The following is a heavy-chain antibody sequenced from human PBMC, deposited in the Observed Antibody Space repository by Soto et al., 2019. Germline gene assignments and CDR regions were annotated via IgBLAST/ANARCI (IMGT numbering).Heavy chain of an antibody. CDR3: GRKKQGLGGELRGVVFDI. V-gene: IGHV1-69*02. D-gene: IGHD6-19*01. J-gene: IGHJ3*02. Sequence: SVQVSCKASGGTFSSYTISWVRQAPGQGLEWMGRIIPILGIANYEQKFQGRVTITADKSTSTAYMELSSLRTEDTAVFFCGRKKQGLGGELRGVVFDIWGQGTMF. CDR2: IIPILGIA. CDR1: GGTFSSYT.